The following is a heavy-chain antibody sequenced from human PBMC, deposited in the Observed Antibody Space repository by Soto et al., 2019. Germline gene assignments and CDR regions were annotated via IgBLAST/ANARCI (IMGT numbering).Heavy chain of an antibody. V-gene: IGHV5-10-1*01. CDR3: ARGPQDPDYYDSSGYSPNFDY. J-gene: IGHJ4*02. CDR1: GYSFTSYW. D-gene: IGHD3-22*01. CDR2: IDPSDSYT. Sequence: PGESLKISCKGSGYSFTSYWISWVRQMPGKGLEWIGRIDPSDSYTNYSPSFQGHVTISADKSISTAYLQWSSLKASDTAMYYCARGPQDPDYYDSSGYSPNFDYWGQGTLVTVSS.